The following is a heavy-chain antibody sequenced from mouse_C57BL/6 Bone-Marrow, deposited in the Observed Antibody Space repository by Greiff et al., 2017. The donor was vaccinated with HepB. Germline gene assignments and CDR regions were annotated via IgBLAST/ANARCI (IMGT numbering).Heavy chain of an antibody. V-gene: IGHV3-6*01. CDR1: GYSITSGYY. Sequence: EVHLVESGPGLVKPSQSLSLTCSVTGYSITSGYYWNWIRQFPGNKLEWMGYISYDGSNNYNPSLKNRISITRDTSKNQFFLKLNSVTTEDTATYYCARSRITTVVAPFDYWGQGTTLTVSS. CDR2: ISYDGSN. J-gene: IGHJ2*01. D-gene: IGHD1-1*01. CDR3: ARSRITTVVAPFDY.